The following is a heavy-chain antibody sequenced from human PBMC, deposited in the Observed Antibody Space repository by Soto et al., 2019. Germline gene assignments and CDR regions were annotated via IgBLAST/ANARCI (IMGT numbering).Heavy chain of an antibody. CDR1: GFTFSSYA. J-gene: IGHJ6*02. Sequence: GGSLRLSCAASGFTFSSYAMSWVRQAPGKGLEWVSAISGSGGSTYYADSVKGRFTISRDNSKNTLYLQMNSLRAEDTAVYYCAKVPIDSSSWYYYGMDVWGQGTTVTVSS. D-gene: IGHD6-13*01. CDR2: ISGSGGST. V-gene: IGHV3-23*01. CDR3: AKVPIDSSSWYYYGMDV.